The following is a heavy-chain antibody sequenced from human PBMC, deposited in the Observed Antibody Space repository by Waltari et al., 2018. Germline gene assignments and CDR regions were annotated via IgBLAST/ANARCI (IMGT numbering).Heavy chain of an antibody. CDR3: ARAIGGAAFDI. V-gene: IGHV3-7*03. D-gene: IGHD3-16*01. CDR1: GFTCSNSW. Sequence: EVQLVESGGGLVQPGGSLRLSWSASGFTCSNSWLRWARQAPGKGLEWVANIKQDGSEKYYVDSVKGRFTISRDNAKNSLYMQMNSLRAEDTAVYYCARAIGGAAFDIWGQGTMVTVSS. CDR2: IKQDGSEK. J-gene: IGHJ3*02.